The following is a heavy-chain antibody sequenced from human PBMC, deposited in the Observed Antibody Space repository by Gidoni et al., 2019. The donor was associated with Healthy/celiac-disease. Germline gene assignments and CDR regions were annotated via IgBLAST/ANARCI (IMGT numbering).Heavy chain of an antibody. V-gene: IGHV3-13*01. D-gene: IGHD3-10*01. CDR1: GCTFSSYD. Sequence: EVQLVEAGGGLVQPGGSLRRSCAAAGCTFSSYDMHWVRQATGKGMAWVSAIVPAGATYYPGSVKGRFTISRENAKNSLYLQMNSLGAGDPAVYYCARGLITMVRGAKPDYYYGMDVWGQGTTVTVSS. CDR2: IVPAGAT. J-gene: IGHJ6*02. CDR3: ARGLITMVRGAKPDYYYGMDV.